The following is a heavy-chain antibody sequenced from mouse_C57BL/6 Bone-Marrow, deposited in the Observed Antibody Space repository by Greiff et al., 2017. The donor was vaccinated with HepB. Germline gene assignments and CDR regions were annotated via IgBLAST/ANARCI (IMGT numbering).Heavy chain of an antibody. CDR3: AKEGITTVAYYYAMDY. V-gene: IGHV1-64*01. D-gene: IGHD1-1*01. J-gene: IGHJ4*01. CDR2: IHPNSGST. Sequence: SGAELVKPGASVKLSCKASGYTFTSYWMHWVKQRPGQGLEWIGMIHPNSGSTNYNEKFKSKATLTVDKSSSTAYMQLSSLTSGDSAVYYCAKEGITTVAYYYAMDYWGQGTSVTVSS. CDR1: GYTFTSYW.